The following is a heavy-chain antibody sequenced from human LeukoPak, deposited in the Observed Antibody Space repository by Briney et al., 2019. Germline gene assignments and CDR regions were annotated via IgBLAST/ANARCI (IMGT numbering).Heavy chain of an antibody. J-gene: IGHJ4*02. Sequence: SETLSLTCAVYGGSFSTYYWSWIRQPPGKGLEWIGETNHGGTTNFNPPLKSRVTISVDTSKNQFSLNLRSVTAADTAVYYCARGYPPTYLDTNAYLVYWGQGTLVTVTS. CDR1: GGSFSTYY. CDR2: TNHGGTT. D-gene: IGHD2-8*01. CDR3: ARGYPPTYLDTNAYLVY. V-gene: IGHV4-34*01.